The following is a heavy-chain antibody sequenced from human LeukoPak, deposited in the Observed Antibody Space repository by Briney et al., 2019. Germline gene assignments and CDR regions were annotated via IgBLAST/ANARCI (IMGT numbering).Heavy chain of an antibody. CDR3: ARVNRRVVVTLVGAFDI. V-gene: IGHV1-8*03. Sequence: GASVKVSCKASGYTFTNYDINWVRQATGQGLEWMGWLNPNSGNTGYAQKFQGRVTITRNTSISTAYMELSSLRSEDTAVYYCARVNRRVVVTLVGAFDIWGQGTMVTVSS. CDR2: LNPNSGNT. J-gene: IGHJ3*02. D-gene: IGHD2-21*02. CDR1: GYTFTNYD.